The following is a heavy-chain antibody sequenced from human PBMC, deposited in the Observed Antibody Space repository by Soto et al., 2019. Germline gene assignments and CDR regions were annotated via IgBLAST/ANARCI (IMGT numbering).Heavy chain of an antibody. V-gene: IGHV3-23*01. CDR1: ELNFSDYA. J-gene: IGHJ6*03. Sequence: GGSKIFSRAASELNFSDYAMSWIRQDTGKGLEWVSAISGSGGSTYYADSVKGRITISRDNSKNTLYLQMNSLRAEDTAVYYCAKDLMCSSSSCSYYYYYYMDVWGKGTTVTVSS. D-gene: IGHD2-15*01. CDR3: AKDLMCSSSSCSYYYYYYMDV. CDR2: ISGSGGST.